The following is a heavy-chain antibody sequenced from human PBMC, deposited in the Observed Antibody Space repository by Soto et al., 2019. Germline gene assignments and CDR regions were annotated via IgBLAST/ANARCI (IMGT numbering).Heavy chain of an antibody. CDR3: ARVDVGYCSGGSCEPRDNTYYYYGMDV. J-gene: IGHJ6*02. D-gene: IGHD2-15*01. CDR1: GGTFSSYA. V-gene: IGHV1-69*13. CDR2: IIPIFGTA. Sequence: SVKVSCKASGGTFSSYAISWVRQAPGQGLEWMGGIIPIFGTANYAQKFQGRVTITADESTSTAYMELSSLRSEDTAVYYCARVDVGYCSGGSCEPRDNTYYYYGMDVWGQGTKVTVSS.